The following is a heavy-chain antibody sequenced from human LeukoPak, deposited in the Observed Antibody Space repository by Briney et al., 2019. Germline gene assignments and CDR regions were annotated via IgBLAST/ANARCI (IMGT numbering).Heavy chain of an antibody. V-gene: IGHV4-59*08. J-gene: IGHJ3*02. CDR1: GGSIIGHY. Sequence: SETLSLTCSVSGGSIIGHYWSWIRQPPGKGLEWLGYIYHSGSPKYNPSLESRVTISVDTSKNQFSLKVSSVTAADTAMYHCARHISGSVAFDIWGQGTMVTVSS. CDR3: ARHISGSVAFDI. D-gene: IGHD1-20*01. CDR2: IYHSGSP.